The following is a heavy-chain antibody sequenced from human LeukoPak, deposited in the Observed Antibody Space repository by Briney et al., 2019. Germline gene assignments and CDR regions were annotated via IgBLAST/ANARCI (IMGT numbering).Heavy chain of an antibody. V-gene: IGHV3-21*01. J-gene: IGHJ6*03. CDR1: GFTFSSYS. D-gene: IGHD2-2*01. Sequence: GGSLRLSCAASGFTFSSYSMNWVRQAPGKGLEWVSSISSSSSYIYYADSVKGRFTISRDNAKNSLYLQMNSLRAEDTAVYYCARGSTHPVTSLNYYYYYYMDVWGKGTTVTISS. CDR3: ARGSTHPVTSLNYYYYYYMDV. CDR2: ISSSSSYI.